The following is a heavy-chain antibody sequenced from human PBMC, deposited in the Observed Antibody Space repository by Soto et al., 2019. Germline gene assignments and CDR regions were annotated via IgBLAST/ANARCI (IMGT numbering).Heavy chain of an antibody. CDR3: ARFGNSGWYSYVEYFQH. J-gene: IGHJ1*01. CDR1: GYTFTSYD. V-gene: IGHV1-8*01. Sequence: QVQLVQSGAEVKKPGASVKVSCKASGYTFTSYDINWVRQATGQGLKWMGWMNPNSGNTGYAQKFQGRVTMTRNTSISTAYMELSSLRSEDTAVYYCARFGNSGWYSYVEYFQHWGQGTLVTVSS. D-gene: IGHD6-19*01. CDR2: MNPNSGNT.